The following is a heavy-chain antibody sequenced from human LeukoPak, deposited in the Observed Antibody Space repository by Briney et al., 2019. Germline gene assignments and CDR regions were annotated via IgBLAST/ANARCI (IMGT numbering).Heavy chain of an antibody. Sequence: ASVKVSCKASGYTFTSYDINWVRQATGQGLEWMGWMNPNSGNTGYAQKFQGRVTMTRNTSISTAYMELSSLRSEDTAVYYCARGPGYSSSWYSYYYYGMDVWGQGTTVTVSS. CDR1: GYTFTSYD. CDR3: ARGPGYSSSWYSYYYYGMDV. CDR2: MNPNSGNT. J-gene: IGHJ6*02. D-gene: IGHD6-13*01. V-gene: IGHV1-8*01.